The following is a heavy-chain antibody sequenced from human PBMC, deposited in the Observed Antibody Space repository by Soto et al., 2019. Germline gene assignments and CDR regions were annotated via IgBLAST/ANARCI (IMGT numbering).Heavy chain of an antibody. V-gene: IGHV4-59*01. CDR1: GGSISSYY. CDR2: IYYSGST. J-gene: IGHJ5*02. CDR3: ARMGVVAATPNWSAP. Sequence: SETLSLTCTVSGGSISSYYWSWIRQPPGKGLEWIGYIYYSGSTNYNPSLKSRVTISVDTSKNQFSLKLSSVTAADPAVYYCARMGVVAATPNWSAPWAKETLVTVSS. D-gene: IGHD2-15*01.